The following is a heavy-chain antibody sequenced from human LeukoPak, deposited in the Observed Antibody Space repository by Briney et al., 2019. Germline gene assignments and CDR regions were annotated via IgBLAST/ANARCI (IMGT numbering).Heavy chain of an antibody. CDR3: AKNYSDSSGYYGPVDY. Sequence: GRSLRLSCAASGFTFDDYAMHWVRQAPGKGLEWVSGISWNSGSIGYADSVKGRFTISRDNAKNSLYLQMNSLRAEDTALYYCAKNYSDSSGYYGPVDYWGQGTLVTVSS. V-gene: IGHV3-9*01. D-gene: IGHD3-22*01. CDR2: ISWNSGSI. J-gene: IGHJ4*02. CDR1: GFTFDDYA.